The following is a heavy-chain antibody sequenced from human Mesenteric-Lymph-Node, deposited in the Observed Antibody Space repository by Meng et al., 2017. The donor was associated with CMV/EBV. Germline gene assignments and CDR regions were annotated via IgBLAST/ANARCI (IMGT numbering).Heavy chain of an antibody. D-gene: IGHD2-21*01. CDR1: GYSISSGYY. V-gene: IGHV4-38-2*02. Sequence: SETLSLTCTVSGYSISSGYYWGWIRQPPGKGLEWIGSIYHSGSTYYNPSLKSRVTMSVDTSKNQFSLKLSSVTAADTAVYYCARSLVVIAGTFDYWGQGTLVTVSS. CDR3: ARSLVVIAGTFDY. J-gene: IGHJ4*02. CDR2: IYHSGST.